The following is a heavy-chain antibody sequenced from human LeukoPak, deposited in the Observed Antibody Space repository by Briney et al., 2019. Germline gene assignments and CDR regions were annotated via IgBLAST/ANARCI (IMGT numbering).Heavy chain of an antibody. V-gene: IGHV3-30*18. Sequence: PGRSLRLSCAAPGFTFSNYGMHWVRQAPGKGLEWLAVVSYDGSNQNYADSVKGRFTISRDNSKNTLFLQMNSLRAEDTAVYYCAKTPGAPANFDYWGQGTLDTVSS. D-gene: IGHD6-25*01. CDR1: GFTFSNYG. CDR2: VSYDGSNQ. CDR3: AKTPGAPANFDY. J-gene: IGHJ4*02.